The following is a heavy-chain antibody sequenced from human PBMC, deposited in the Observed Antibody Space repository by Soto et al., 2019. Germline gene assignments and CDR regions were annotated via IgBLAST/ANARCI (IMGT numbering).Heavy chain of an antibody. D-gene: IGHD3-22*01. CDR3: ARDSHYYDSQYFQH. Sequence: PGGSLRLSCAASGFTFSSYSMNWVRQAPGKGLEWVSSISSSSSYIYYADSVKGRFTISRDNAKNSLYLQMNSLRAEDTAVYYCARDSHYYDSQYFQHWGQGTLVTVSS. CDR1: GFTFSSYS. CDR2: ISSSSSYI. J-gene: IGHJ1*01. V-gene: IGHV3-21*01.